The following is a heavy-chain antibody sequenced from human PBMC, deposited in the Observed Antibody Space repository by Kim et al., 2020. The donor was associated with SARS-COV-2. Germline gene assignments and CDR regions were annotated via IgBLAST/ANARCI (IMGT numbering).Heavy chain of an antibody. J-gene: IGHJ5*02. CDR2: IKHEESEK. Sequence: GGSLRLSCAAAGFTFSRSWMTWVRQAPGKGLEGVANIKHEESEKNCVDSSKGRFSISRDNAKNSLYLQMNSLRAEDTAVYYCVKGGWFGLSWGQGILVTVSS. V-gene: IGHV3-7*01. CDR1: GFTFSRSW. CDR3: VKGGWFGLS. D-gene: IGHD3-10*01.